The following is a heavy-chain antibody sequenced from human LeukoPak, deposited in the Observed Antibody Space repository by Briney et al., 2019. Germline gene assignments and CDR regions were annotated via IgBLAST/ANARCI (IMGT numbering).Heavy chain of an antibody. J-gene: IGHJ4*02. V-gene: IGHV4-59*08. CDR3: ASYYYYGSGAFDY. CDR2: IYYSGST. CDR1: GGSISSYY. D-gene: IGHD3-10*01. Sequence: PSETLSLTCTVSGGSISSYYWSWIRQPPGKGLEWIGYIYYSGSTNYNPSLKSRVTISVDTSKNQFSLKLSSVTAADTAVYYCASYYYYGSGAFDYWGQGTLVTVSS.